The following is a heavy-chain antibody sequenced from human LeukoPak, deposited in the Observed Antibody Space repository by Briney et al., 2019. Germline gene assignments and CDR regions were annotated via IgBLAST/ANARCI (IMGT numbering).Heavy chain of an antibody. V-gene: IGHV4-4*02. CDR2: IYHSGST. J-gene: IGHJ3*02. Sequence: PSGTLSLTCAVSGGSISSSNWWSWVRQPPGKGLEWIGEIYHSGSTNYNPSLKSRVTISVDKSKNQFSLKLSSVTAADTAVYYCARPGTPHLGVVTKNAFDIWGQGTMVTVSS. CDR3: ARPGTPHLGVVTKNAFDI. CDR1: GGSISSSNW. D-gene: IGHD3-3*01.